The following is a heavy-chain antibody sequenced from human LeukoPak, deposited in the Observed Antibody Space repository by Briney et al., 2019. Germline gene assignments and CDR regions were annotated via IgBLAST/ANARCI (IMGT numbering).Heavy chain of an antibody. CDR3: ARSSGYYLYYFDY. D-gene: IGHD3-22*01. V-gene: IGHV4-61*02. J-gene: IGHJ4*02. Sequence: SQTLSLTCTVSGGSISSGSYYWSWIRQPAGKGLEWIGRIYTSGSTNYNLSPKSRVTISVDTSKNQFSLKLSSVTAADTAVYYCARSSGYYLYYFDYWGQGTLVTVSS. CDR1: GGSISSGSYY. CDR2: IYTSGST.